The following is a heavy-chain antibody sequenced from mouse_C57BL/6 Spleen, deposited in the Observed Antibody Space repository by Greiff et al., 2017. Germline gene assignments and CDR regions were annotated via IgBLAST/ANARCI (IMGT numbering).Heavy chain of an antibody. CDR3: AGGDGYYTWFAY. CDR2: INPSNGGT. CDR1: GYTFTSYW. J-gene: IGHJ3*01. Sequence: QVQLQQPGTALVKPGASVKLSCQASGYTFTSYWMHWVKQRPGQGLEWIGNINPSNGGTNYNEKFKSKATLTVDKSSSTAYMQLSSLTSEDSAVYYCAGGDGYYTWFAYWGQGTLVTVSA. D-gene: IGHD2-3*01. V-gene: IGHV1-53*01.